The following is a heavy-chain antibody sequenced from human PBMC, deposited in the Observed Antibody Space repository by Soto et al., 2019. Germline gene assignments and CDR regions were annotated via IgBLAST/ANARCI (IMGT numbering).Heavy chain of an antibody. J-gene: IGHJ4*02. Sequence: PSETLSLTSAVSGGYLSSYVWSWIRQPPGKGLEWIGYIYYSGSTNYNPSLKSRVTISVDTSKNQFSLKLSSVTAADTAVYYCARGVRYFDYWGQGTLVTVS. CDR1: GGYLSSYV. D-gene: IGHD3-10*01. CDR2: IYYSGST. CDR3: ARGVRYFDY. V-gene: IGHV4-59*01.